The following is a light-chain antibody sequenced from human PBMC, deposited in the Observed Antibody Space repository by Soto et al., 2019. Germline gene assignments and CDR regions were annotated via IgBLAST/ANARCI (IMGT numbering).Light chain of an antibody. V-gene: IGKV3-20*01. CDR3: QQYTTSPFT. CDR2: GAS. CDR1: QSVGSNY. J-gene: IGKJ3*01. Sequence: EIVLTQSPGTLSLSPVERATLYCRASQSVGSNYLAWYQQKPGQAPRVLIYGASSRATGIPDRFSGSGSGADFTLTISRLEPEDFAVYYCQQYTTSPFTLGPGTKVDIK.